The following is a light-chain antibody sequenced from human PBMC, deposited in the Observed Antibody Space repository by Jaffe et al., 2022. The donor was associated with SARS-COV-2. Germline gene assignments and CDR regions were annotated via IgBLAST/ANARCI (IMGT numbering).Light chain of an antibody. J-gene: IGLJ3*02. CDR1: SSDVGGYNY. CDR3: CSFAGTYTWV. V-gene: IGLV2-11*01. Sequence: QSALTQPRSVSGSPGQSVTISCTGTSSDVGGYNYVSWYQHHPGKAPKVLIYDVNKWPSGVPDRFSGSKSGNTASLTISGLQAEDEAEYYCCSFAGTYTWVFGGGTKLTVL. CDR2: DVN.